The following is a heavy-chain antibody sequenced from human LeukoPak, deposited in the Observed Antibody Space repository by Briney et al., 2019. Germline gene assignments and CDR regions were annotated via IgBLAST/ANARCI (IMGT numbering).Heavy chain of an antibody. CDR2: ISYDGSNK. CDR1: GFTFSSYA. CDR3: ARDPDSSGYSDAFDI. V-gene: IGHV3-30*04. Sequence: GRSLRLSCAASGFTFSSYAMHWVRQAPGKGLEWVAVISYDGSNKYYADSVKGRFTISRDNSKNTLYLQMNSLRAEDTAVYYCARDPDSSGYSDAFDIWGQGTMVTVSS. D-gene: IGHD3-22*01. J-gene: IGHJ3*02.